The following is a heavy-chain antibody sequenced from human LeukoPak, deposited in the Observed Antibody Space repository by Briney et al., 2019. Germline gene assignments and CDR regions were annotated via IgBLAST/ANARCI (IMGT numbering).Heavy chain of an antibody. Sequence: SETLSLTCAVYGGSFSGYYWNWIRQPPGKGLEWIGEINHTGGTNYNPSLKSRVTMSVDTSKNQFSLKLSSVTAADTAVYYCARGSDDCSSTSCQDHDYWGQGTLVTVSS. CDR1: GGSFSGYY. CDR3: ARGSDDCSSTSCQDHDY. D-gene: IGHD2-2*01. V-gene: IGHV4-34*01. CDR2: INHTGGT. J-gene: IGHJ4*02.